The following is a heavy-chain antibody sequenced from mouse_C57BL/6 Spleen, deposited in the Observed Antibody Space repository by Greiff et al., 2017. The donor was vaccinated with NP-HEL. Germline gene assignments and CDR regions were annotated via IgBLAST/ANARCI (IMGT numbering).Heavy chain of an antibody. D-gene: IGHD2-1*01. CDR2: INPNNGGT. J-gene: IGHJ1*03. V-gene: IGHV1-26*01. CDR3: ARGVYYGP. Sequence: EVQLQQSGPELVKPGASVKISCKASGYTFTDYYMNWVKQSHGKSLEWIGDINPNNGGTSYNQKFKGKATLTVDNSSSTAYMELRSLTSEDSAVYYCARGVYYGPWGTGTTVTVSS. CDR1: GYTFTDYY.